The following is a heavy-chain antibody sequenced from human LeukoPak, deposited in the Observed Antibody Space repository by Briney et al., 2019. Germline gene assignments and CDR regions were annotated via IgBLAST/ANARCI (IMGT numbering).Heavy chain of an antibody. CDR3: ARDFRCSGGSCYYWYFDR. J-gene: IGHJ2*01. V-gene: IGHV3-53*01. CDR1: GFTVSSNY. Sequence: GGSLRLSCAASGFTVSSNYMSWVRQAPGKGLEWVSVIYSGGSTYYADSVKGRITISRDNSKNTLYLQMNSLRAADTAVYYCARDFRCSGGSCYYWYFDRWGRGTLVTVSS. D-gene: IGHD2-15*01. CDR2: IYSGGST.